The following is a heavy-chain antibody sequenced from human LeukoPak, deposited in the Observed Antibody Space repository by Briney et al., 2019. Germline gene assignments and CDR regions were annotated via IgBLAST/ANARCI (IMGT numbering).Heavy chain of an antibody. J-gene: IGHJ6*04. CDR3: AKVADSSSPGYFYMDV. V-gene: IGHV3-33*06. CDR1: GFTFSSYC. CDR2: IWYDGSNQ. D-gene: IGHD6-6*01. Sequence: AGRSLRLSWAASGFTFSSYCMHWVRQAPGKGLEWVAVIWYDGSNQYYAHPLKSRFTISRDNSKNTLFLRMNSLRAEETAVYYCAKVADSSSPGYFYMDVWGKGTTVTVSS.